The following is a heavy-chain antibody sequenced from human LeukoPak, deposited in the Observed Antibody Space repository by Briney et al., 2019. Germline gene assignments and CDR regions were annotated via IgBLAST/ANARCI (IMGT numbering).Heavy chain of an antibody. D-gene: IGHD6-19*01. CDR3: ARDQRGIAVAGIDY. CDR2: ISSSSSYI. Sequence: PGGSLRLSCAASGFSFSSYSMNWVRQAPGKGLEWVSSISSSSSYIYYADSVKGRFTISRDNAKNSLYLQMNSLRAEDTAVYYCARDQRGIAVAGIDYWGQGTLVTVSS. CDR1: GFSFSSYS. J-gene: IGHJ4*02. V-gene: IGHV3-21*01.